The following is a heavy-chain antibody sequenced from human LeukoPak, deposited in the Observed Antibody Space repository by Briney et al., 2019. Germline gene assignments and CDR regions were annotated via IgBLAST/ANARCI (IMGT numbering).Heavy chain of an antibody. CDR3: ARDTRYIGGSYPFDY. Sequence: GGSLRLSCAASGFTFSSYGMHWVRQAPGKGLEWVAVISYDGSNKYYADSVKGRFTISRDNSKNTLYLQMNSLRAEDTAVYYCARDTRYIGGSYPFDYWGQGTLVTVSS. CDR2: ISYDGSNK. J-gene: IGHJ4*02. CDR1: GFTFSSYG. D-gene: IGHD1-26*01. V-gene: IGHV3-30*03.